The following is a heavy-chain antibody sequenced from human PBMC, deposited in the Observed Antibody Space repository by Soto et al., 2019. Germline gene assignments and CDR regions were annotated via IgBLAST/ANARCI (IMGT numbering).Heavy chain of an antibody. D-gene: IGHD3-22*01. Sequence: VKVSCKASGGTFSSYAISWVRQAPGQGLEWMGGIIPIFGTANYAQKFQGRVTITADESTSTAYMELSSLRSEDTAVDYCARPSPFYYHRSGNFRWGQGTMVTVSS. J-gene: IGHJ4*02. CDR2: IIPIFGTA. CDR3: ARPSPFYYHRSGNFR. V-gene: IGHV1-69*13. CDR1: GGTFSSYA.